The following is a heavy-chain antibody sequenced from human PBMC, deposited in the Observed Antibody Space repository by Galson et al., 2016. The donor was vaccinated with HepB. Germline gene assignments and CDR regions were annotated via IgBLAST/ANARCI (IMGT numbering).Heavy chain of an antibody. V-gene: IGHV1-3*04. Sequence: SVKVSCKASGYTFTNYAIHWVRQAPAQRLEWMGWINTRNGDTKYLQKFQGRVTITKDTSASTAYMELSSLRSEDTAVYYCTRELEGGYFDYWGQGTLVTASS. CDR2: INTRNGDT. CDR3: TRELEGGYFDY. CDR1: GYTFTNYA. D-gene: IGHD1-7*01. J-gene: IGHJ4*02.